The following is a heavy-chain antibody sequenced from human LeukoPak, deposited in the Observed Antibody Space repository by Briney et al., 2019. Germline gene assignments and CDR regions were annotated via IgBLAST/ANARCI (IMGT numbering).Heavy chain of an antibody. Sequence: AETLSLTCTVSGGSISSYYWSWIRQSAGKGLEWIGRINTRCSTNYNPSLRGRITMSVNTSKNQFSLNLTSVTAADTAVYSRAREGGGPRWLYPWGQATLVTVSS. CDR2: INTRCST. CDR3: AREGGGPRWLYP. J-gene: IGHJ5*02. CDR1: GGSISSYY. D-gene: IGHD6-25*01. V-gene: IGHV4-4*07.